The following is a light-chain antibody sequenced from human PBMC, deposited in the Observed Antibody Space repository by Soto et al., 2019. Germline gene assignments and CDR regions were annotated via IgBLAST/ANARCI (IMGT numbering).Light chain of an antibody. CDR3: AVCDVSLVV. V-gene: IGLV1-44*01. CDR2: SDN. Sequence: QSALTQPPSASGTPGQRVTISCSGSSSNIGTNTVIWYQQLPGAAPKLLIYSDNQRPSGVPDRFSGSTSGPSASLAISGLQSEDEADYYCAVCDVSLVVFGGGTKLTVL. J-gene: IGLJ2*01. CDR1: SSNIGTNT.